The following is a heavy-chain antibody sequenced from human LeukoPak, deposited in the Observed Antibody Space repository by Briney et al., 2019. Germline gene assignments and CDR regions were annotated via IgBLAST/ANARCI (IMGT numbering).Heavy chain of an antibody. CDR3: ATSLYSSSLEKYYFDY. CDR1: GYTLTELS. D-gene: IGHD6-13*01. Sequence: EASVKVSCKVSGYTLTELSMHWVRQAPGKGLEWMGGFDPEDGETIYAQKFQGRVTMTEDTSTDTAYMELSSLRSEDTAVYYCATSLYSSSLEKYYFDYWGQGTLVTVSS. CDR2: FDPEDGET. J-gene: IGHJ4*02. V-gene: IGHV1-24*01.